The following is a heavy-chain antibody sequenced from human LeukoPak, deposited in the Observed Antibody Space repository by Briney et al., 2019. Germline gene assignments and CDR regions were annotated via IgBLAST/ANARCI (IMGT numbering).Heavy chain of an antibody. V-gene: IGHV3-23*01. CDR1: GFTSNNYA. Sequence: GGSLRLSCAASGFTSNNYAMSWVRQAPGKGLEWVSSISGSSGSTYYADSVKGRFTISSDNSKNTLSLQMNSLRVDVTAVDYCAGQRTVGVTGYYFDYWGQGTLVTVSS. CDR3: AGQRTVGVTGYYFDY. J-gene: IGHJ4*02. CDR2: ISGSSGST. D-gene: IGHD1-26*01.